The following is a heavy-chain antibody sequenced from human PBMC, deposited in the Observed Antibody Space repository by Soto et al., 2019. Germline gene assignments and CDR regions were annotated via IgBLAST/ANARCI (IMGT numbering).Heavy chain of an antibody. CDR1: GGSISSGGYY. D-gene: IGHD6-13*01. V-gene: IGHV4-31*03. CDR2: IFYSGST. Sequence: SETLSLTCTVSGGSISSGGYYWSWIRHHPGKGLEWIGYIFYSGSTFYSPSLKSRVTISVDTARNQFSLNLRSVTAADTAVYYRARGEVSRSWYRESHFDSWGQGTLVTVSS. J-gene: IGHJ4*02. CDR3: ARGEVSRSWYRESHFDS.